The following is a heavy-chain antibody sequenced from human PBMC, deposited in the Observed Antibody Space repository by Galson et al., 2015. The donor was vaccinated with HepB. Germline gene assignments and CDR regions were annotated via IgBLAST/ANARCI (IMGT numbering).Heavy chain of an antibody. Sequence: SLRLSCAASGFPFSNYAMHWVRQTPGKGLEWMTVILHDAHNRYSADSVEGRFTVSRDNSKNTVYLQMHSLRPEDTAIYYCARRAGASGGFSFDYWGQGSLVTVSS. J-gene: IGHJ4*02. CDR3: ARRAGASGGFSFDY. CDR2: ILHDAHNR. V-gene: IGHV3-30*04. D-gene: IGHD3-16*01. CDR1: GFPFSNYA.